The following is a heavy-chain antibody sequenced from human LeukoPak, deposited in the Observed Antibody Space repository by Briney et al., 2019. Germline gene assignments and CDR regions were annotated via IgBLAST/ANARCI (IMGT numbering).Heavy chain of an antibody. D-gene: IGHD3-9*01. CDR1: GYTFTGYY. CDR2: INSDSGFT. Sequence: ASVKVSCKASGYTFTGYYMNWVRQAPGQGLEWMGWINSDSGFTKYAQKFQGRVTMTRDTSITTVYMDLTRRTSDDTAVYYCARNFDMKGFDPWGQGTLVTVSS. CDR3: ARNFDMKGFDP. J-gene: IGHJ5*02. V-gene: IGHV1-2*02.